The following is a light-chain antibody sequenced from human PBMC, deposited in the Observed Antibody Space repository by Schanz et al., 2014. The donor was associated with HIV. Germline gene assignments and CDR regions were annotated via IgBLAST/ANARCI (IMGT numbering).Light chain of an antibody. V-gene: IGKV1-39*01. J-gene: IGKJ2*01. CDR3: QQYNSFSST. CDR2: SAS. CDR1: QSIGNY. Sequence: DIQVTQSPSSLSASVGDRVTITCRASQSIGNYLNWYQQQPGRAPKLLIYSASSLHTGVPSTFSGSGSGTEFALTISSLQPDDFATYYCQQYNSFSSTFGQGTKLEIK.